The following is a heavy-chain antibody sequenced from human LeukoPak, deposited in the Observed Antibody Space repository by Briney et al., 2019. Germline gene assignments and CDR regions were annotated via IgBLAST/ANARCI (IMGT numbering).Heavy chain of an antibody. CDR2: IYYSGST. D-gene: IGHD3-3*01. V-gene: IGHV4-39*07. J-gene: IGHJ4*02. Sequence: SETLSLTCTVSGGSISSSSYYWGWIRQPPGKGLEWIGSIYYSGSTYYNPSLKSRVTISVDTSKNQFSLKLSSVTAADTAVYYCARSNFWSGYSPPDRWGQGTLVTVSS. CDR1: GGSISSSSYY. CDR3: ARSNFWSGYSPPDR.